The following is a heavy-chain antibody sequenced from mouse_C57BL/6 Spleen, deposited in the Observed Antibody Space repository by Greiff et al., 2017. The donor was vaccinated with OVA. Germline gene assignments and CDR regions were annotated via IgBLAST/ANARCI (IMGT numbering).Heavy chain of an antibody. V-gene: IGHV1-55*01. Sequence: VQLQQPGAELVKPGASVKMSCKASGYTFTSYWITWVKQRPGQGLEWIGDIYPGSGSTNYNEKFKSKATLTVDTSSSTAYMQLSSLTSEDSAVYYCARSRGDYDWYFDVWGTGTTVTVSS. D-gene: IGHD2-4*01. J-gene: IGHJ1*03. CDR2: IYPGSGST. CDR3: ARSRGDYDWYFDV. CDR1: GYTFTSYW.